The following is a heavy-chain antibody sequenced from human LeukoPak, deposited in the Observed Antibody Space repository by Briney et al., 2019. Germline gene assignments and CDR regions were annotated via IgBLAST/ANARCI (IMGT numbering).Heavy chain of an antibody. D-gene: IGHD3-3*01. CDR3: ARSLSPYYDVTSAYWVWGY. V-gene: IGHV4-34*01. Sequence: SETLSLTCGVSGESFSGYYWSWLRQPPGKGLEWIGEINQSGDTNYNPSFEARVTMSVDASKKQFSLKVKSVTAADGAVYYCARSLSPYYDVTSAYWVWGYWGQGTLVIISS. CDR1: GESFSGYY. CDR2: INQSGDT. J-gene: IGHJ4*02.